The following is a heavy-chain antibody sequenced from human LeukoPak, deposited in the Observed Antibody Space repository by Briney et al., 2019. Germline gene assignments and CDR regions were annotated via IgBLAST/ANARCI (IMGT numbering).Heavy chain of an antibody. CDR2: ISSSSSYR. Sequence: GGSLRLSCAASGFTFSSYSMDWVCQAPGKGLEWVSSISSSSSYRYYADSVKGRFTISRDNAKNSLYLQMNSLRAEDTAVYYCAREGYSPRDGYNFNFDYWGQGTLVTVSS. D-gene: IGHD5-24*01. V-gene: IGHV3-21*01. J-gene: IGHJ4*02. CDR3: AREGYSPRDGYNFNFDY. CDR1: GFTFSSYS.